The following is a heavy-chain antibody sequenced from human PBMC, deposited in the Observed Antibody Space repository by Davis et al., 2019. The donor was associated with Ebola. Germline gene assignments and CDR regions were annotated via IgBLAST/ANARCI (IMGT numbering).Heavy chain of an antibody. J-gene: IGHJ4*02. V-gene: IGHV1-2*06. CDR2: VNPYSGGT. Sequence: ASVKVSCKASGYTFTISAIYWVRQAPGQRLEWMGRVNPYSGGTNYAQKFQARVTMTRDTSISTAYMELSRLRSDDTAVYYCAMRVVADDYWGQGTLVTVSS. CDR3: AMRVVADDY. D-gene: IGHD2-15*01. CDR1: GYTFTISA.